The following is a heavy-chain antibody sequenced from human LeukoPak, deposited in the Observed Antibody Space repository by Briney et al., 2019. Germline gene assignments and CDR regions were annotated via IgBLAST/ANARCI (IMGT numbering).Heavy chain of an antibody. CDR2: IYYSGNA. CDR1: GGSITSGGHY. CDR3: ARSAESGYADFDY. V-gene: IGHV4-31*03. D-gene: IGHD5-12*01. J-gene: IGHJ4*02. Sequence: SETLSLTCTVSGGSITSGGHYWSWIRQHPGKGLEWIGYIYYSGNAYYNPSLKSRVTISVDTSKNHFSLKVSSVTAADTAVYYCARSAESGYADFDYWGQGTLVTVSS.